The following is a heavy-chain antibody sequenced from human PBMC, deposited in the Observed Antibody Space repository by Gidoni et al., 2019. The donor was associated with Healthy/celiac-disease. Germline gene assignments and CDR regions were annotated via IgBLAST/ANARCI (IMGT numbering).Heavy chain of an antibody. J-gene: IGHJ4*02. D-gene: IGHD3-22*01. CDR2: IKQDGSEK. Sequence: EVQLVESGGGLVQPGGSLRLSCAASGFTFSSYWMSWVRQAPGKGLEWVANIKQDGSEKYYVDSVKGRFTISRDNAKNSLYLQMNSLRAEDTAVYYCARDSFAPPTMIVVVIGEFDYWGQGTLVTVSS. CDR1: GFTFSSYW. V-gene: IGHV3-7*01. CDR3: ARDSFAPPTMIVVVIGEFDY.